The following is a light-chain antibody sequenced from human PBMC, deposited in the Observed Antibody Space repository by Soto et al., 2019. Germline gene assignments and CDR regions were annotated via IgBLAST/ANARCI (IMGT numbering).Light chain of an antibody. CDR3: QQYGSSGYT. CDR2: GAS. J-gene: IGKJ5*01. CDR1: QSVSSY. Sequence: EIVLTQSPATLSLSPGERATLSCRASQSVSSYLAWYQQKPGQAPRLLIYGASSRATGIPDGFSGSGSGTDFTLTISRLEPEDFAVYYCQQYGSSGYTFGQGTRLEI. V-gene: IGKV3-20*01.